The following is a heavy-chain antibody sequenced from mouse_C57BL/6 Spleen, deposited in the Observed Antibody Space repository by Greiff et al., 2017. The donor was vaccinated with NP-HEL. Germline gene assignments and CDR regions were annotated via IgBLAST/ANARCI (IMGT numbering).Heavy chain of an antibody. Sequence: QVQLQQPGAELVRPGSSVKLSCKASGYTFTSYWMHWVKQRPIQGLEWIGNIDPSDSETHYNQKFKDKATLTVDKSSSTAYMQLSSLTSEDSAVYYCARHYYGSSLWYFDVWGTGTTVTVSS. CDR3: ARHYYGSSLWYFDV. CDR2: IDPSDSET. J-gene: IGHJ1*03. CDR1: GYTFTSYW. V-gene: IGHV1-52*01. D-gene: IGHD1-1*01.